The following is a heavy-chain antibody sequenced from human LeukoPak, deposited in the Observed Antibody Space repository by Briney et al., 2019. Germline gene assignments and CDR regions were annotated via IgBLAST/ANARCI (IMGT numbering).Heavy chain of an antibody. V-gene: IGHV1-2*02. CDR3: ARSGSTGYSLDY. CDR2: RDPNSGDT. CDR1: GYSFTGYF. D-gene: IGHD3-22*01. Sequence: ASVKLSCKASGYSFTGYFIHWVRQAPGQGIEWMGCRDPNSGDTKYAQKFQGRVSMPRDTSTRTAYMELSRLRSDDTAVYFCARSGSTGYSLDYWGQGTLVTVSS. J-gene: IGHJ4*02.